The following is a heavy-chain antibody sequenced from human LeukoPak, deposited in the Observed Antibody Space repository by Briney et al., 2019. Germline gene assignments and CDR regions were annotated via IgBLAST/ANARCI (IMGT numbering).Heavy chain of an antibody. Sequence: SETLSLTCTVSGGSISSYYWSWIRQPPGKGLEWIGYIYYSGSANYNPSLKSRVTISVDTSKNQFSLKLSSVTAADTAVYYCARLTWYSASTTRAFDIWGLGTMVTVSS. J-gene: IGHJ3*02. CDR3: ARLTWYSASTTRAFDI. D-gene: IGHD6-13*01. V-gene: IGHV4-59*01. CDR1: GGSISSYY. CDR2: IYYSGSA.